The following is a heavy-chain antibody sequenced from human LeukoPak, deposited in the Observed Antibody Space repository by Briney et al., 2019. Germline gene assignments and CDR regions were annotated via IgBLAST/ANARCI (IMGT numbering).Heavy chain of an antibody. Sequence: GGSLRLSCAVSGFTFSSSAMHWVRQAPGKGLEGVADMNQDGSEKDYVDSVKGRFTISRDNARNSLYLQMGSLRAEDTAVYYCATYTHWVAGDVWGQGTTVTVSS. CDR3: ATYTHWVAGDV. CDR1: GFTFSSSA. J-gene: IGHJ6*02. V-gene: IGHV3-7*01. D-gene: IGHD3-16*01. CDR2: MNQDGSEK.